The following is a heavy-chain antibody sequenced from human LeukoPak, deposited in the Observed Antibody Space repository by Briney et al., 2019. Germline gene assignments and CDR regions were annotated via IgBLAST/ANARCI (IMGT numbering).Heavy chain of an antibody. CDR1: GFTLRSYT. D-gene: IGHD6-19*01. CDR2: IGISSNKI. Sequence: GGSLRLSCAASGFTLRSYTMNWVRQAPGKGLEWVSSIGISSNKIYYADSVKGRFIISRDNAKNSVYLQMNSLRAEDTAVYYCARDPAAAVAGPGAFDIWGQGTMVTVSS. V-gene: IGHV3-21*01. CDR3: ARDPAAAVAGPGAFDI. J-gene: IGHJ3*02.